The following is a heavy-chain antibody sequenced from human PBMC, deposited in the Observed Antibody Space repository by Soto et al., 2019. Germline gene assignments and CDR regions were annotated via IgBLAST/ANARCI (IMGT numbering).Heavy chain of an antibody. V-gene: IGHV4-61*01. Sequence: QVQLQESGPGLVKPSETLSLTCTVSGGSVSSGSYYWSWIRQPPGKGLEWIGYIYYSGSTNYNPSLKSRVTISVDTSKNQFSLKLSSVTAADTAVYYCAREVTVTTFDAFDIWGQGTMVTVSS. CDR1: GGSVSSGSYY. D-gene: IGHD4-17*01. CDR3: AREVTVTTFDAFDI. CDR2: IYYSGST. J-gene: IGHJ3*02.